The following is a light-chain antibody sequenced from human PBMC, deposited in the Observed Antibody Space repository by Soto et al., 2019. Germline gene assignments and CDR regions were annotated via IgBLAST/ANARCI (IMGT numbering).Light chain of an antibody. V-gene: IGLV6-57*01. Sequence: NFMLTQPHSLSESPGKTVIISCTRSSGSLASNYVQWYQQRPRSSPATVIYEDNQSPSRVPDRFSGSIDSSSNSAYLTISGLETEDEADYFCQSYDATNQVFGGGTKLTVL. CDR2: EDN. J-gene: IGLJ3*02. CDR1: SGSLASNY. CDR3: QSYDATNQV.